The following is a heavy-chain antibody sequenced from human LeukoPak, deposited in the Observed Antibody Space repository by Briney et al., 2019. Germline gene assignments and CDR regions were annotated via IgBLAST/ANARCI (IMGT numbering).Heavy chain of an antibody. CDR1: GGSISSSNYY. V-gene: IGHV4-61*05. Sequence: SETLSLTCTVSGGSISSSNYYWGWIRQPPGKGLEWIGHIYNIGNTNYNPSLKSRVTISEDTSKNQFSLRLSSVTAADTAVYFCARTVHYSSGWSPTYYFDYWGQGTLVTVSS. J-gene: IGHJ4*02. CDR3: ARTVHYSSGWSPTYYFDY. D-gene: IGHD6-19*01. CDR2: IYNIGNT.